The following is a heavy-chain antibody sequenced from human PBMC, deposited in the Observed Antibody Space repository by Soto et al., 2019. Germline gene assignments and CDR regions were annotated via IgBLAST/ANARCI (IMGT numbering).Heavy chain of an antibody. J-gene: IGHJ6*02. CDR1: GFTFSSYG. CDR3: AKGPAIVLVPAAMNYYYGMDV. CDR2: ISYDGSNK. D-gene: IGHD2-2*01. Sequence: QVQRVESGGGVVQPGRSLRLSCAASGFTFSSYGMHWVRQAPGKGLEGVAVISYDGSNKYYADSVKGRFTISSDNSTNTLYLQMNSLRAEDTAVYYCAKGPAIVLVPAAMNYYYGMDVWGQGTTVTVSS. V-gene: IGHV3-30*18.